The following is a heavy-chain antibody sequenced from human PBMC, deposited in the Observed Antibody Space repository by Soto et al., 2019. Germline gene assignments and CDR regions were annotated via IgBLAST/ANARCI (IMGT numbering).Heavy chain of an antibody. CDR1: GFTFSSYA. V-gene: IGHV3-23*01. J-gene: IGHJ5*02. CDR3: AKFNSQASGFGDSPNWFDP. D-gene: IGHD3-10*01. CDR2: ICGSGGST. Sequence: GGSLRLSCAASGFTFSSYAMSWVRQAPGKGLEWVSAICGSGGSTYYADSVKGRFTISRDNSKNTLYLQMNSLRAEDTAVYYCAKFNSQASGFGDSPNWFDPWGQGTLVTVSS.